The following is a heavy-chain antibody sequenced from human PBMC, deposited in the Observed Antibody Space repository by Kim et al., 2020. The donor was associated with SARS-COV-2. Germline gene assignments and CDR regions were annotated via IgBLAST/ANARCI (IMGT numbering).Heavy chain of an antibody. V-gene: IGHV4-59*01. Sequence: SRVTISVDTSKNQFSLKLSSVTAADTAVYYCARDLSYCSSTSCPPYGMDVWGQGTTVTVSS. CDR3: ARDLSYCSSTSCPPYGMDV. J-gene: IGHJ6*02. D-gene: IGHD2-2*01.